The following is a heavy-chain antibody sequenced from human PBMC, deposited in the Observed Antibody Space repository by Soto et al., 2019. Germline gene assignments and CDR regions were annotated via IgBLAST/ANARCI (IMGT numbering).Heavy chain of an antibody. D-gene: IGHD4-4*01. V-gene: IGHV1-69*13. CDR1: GRTFSSYA. J-gene: IGHJ6*02. CDR2: IIPIFGTA. CDR3: ARVETTVTPGDYYYGMDV. Sequence: SVKVSCKASGRTFSSYAISWVRQAPGQGLEWMGGIIPIFGTANYAQKFQGRVTITADESTSTAYMELSSLRSEDTAVYYCARVETTVTPGDYYYGMDVWGQGTTVTVSS.